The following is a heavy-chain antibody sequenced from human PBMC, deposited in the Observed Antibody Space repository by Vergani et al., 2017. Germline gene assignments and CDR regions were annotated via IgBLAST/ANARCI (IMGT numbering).Heavy chain of an antibody. CDR2: IYYSRST. D-gene: IGHD2-21*02. CDR1: GVSISSSSYY. Sequence: QLQLQESGPGLVKPSETLSLTCTVSGVSISSSSYYWGWIRQPPGKGLEWIGSIYYSRSTYYNPSLKSRVTISVDTSKNQFSLKLSSVTAADTALYYCARHLAYCGGDCYPYYYGMDVWGQGTTVTVSS. J-gene: IGHJ6*02. V-gene: IGHV4-39*01. CDR3: ARHLAYCGGDCYPYYYGMDV.